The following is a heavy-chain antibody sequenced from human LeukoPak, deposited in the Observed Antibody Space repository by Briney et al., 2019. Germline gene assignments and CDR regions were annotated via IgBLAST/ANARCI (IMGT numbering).Heavy chain of an antibody. CDR3: ARTAMTYYYYYGMDV. V-gene: IGHV4-34*01. CDR1: GGSFSGYY. J-gene: IGHJ6*04. CDR2: INHSGST. D-gene: IGHD5-18*01. Sequence: SETLSLTCAVYGGSFSGYYWSWIRQPPGKGLEWIGEINHSGSTNYNPSLKSRVTISVDTSKNQFSLKLSSVTAADTAVYYCARTAMTYYYYYGMDVWGKGTTATVSS.